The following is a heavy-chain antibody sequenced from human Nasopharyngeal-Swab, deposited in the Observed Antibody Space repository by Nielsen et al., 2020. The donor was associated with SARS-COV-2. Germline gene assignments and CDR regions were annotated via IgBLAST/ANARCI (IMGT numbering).Heavy chain of an antibody. CDR1: GFSFSNYA. Sequence: GESLKISCAASGFSFSNYAMSWVRQAPGKGLEWVSFISSSSSTIYYADSVKGRFTISRDNAKNSLYLQMNSLRAEDTAVYYCARAHSGSYFSAFDIWGQGTMVTVSS. V-gene: IGHV3-48*04. CDR3: ARAHSGSYFSAFDI. CDR2: ISSSSSTI. J-gene: IGHJ3*02. D-gene: IGHD1-26*01.